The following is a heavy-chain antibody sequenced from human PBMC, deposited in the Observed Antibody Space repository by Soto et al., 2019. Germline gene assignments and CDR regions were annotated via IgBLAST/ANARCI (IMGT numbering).Heavy chain of an antibody. CDR3: VRMNADSYSSHYAMDV. CDR2: IFSDAER. Sequence: ESGPTLVNPTETLTLTCNVSGFSLATGRMGVSWIRQPPGKALEWLAHIFSDAERSYSQSLQGRLTVSKVGFGSQVVLNMTNMDPVDTGTYFCVRMNADSYSSHYAMDVWGQGTTVTVSS. J-gene: IGHJ6*02. D-gene: IGHD2-15*01. V-gene: IGHV2-26*01. CDR1: GFSLATGRMG.